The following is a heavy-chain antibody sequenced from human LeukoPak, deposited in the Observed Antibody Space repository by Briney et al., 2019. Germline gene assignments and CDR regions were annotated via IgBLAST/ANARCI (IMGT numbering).Heavy chain of an antibody. Sequence: ASVKVSCKASGYTFTSYGISWVRQAPGQGLEWMGWISAYNGNTNYAQKLQGRVTMTTDTSTSTAYMELRSLRSDDTAVYYCAREGTGTTPHPYYYYYMDVWGKGTTVTVSS. CDR1: GYTFTSYG. CDR2: ISAYNGNT. J-gene: IGHJ6*03. V-gene: IGHV1-18*01. D-gene: IGHD1-7*01. CDR3: AREGTGTTPHPYYYYYMDV.